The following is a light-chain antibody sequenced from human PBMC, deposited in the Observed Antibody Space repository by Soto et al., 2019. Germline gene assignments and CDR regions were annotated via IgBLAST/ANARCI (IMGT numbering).Light chain of an antibody. CDR2: DTK. V-gene: IGLV1-40*01. CDR1: SSNIGTDYD. CDR3: QSYDISLDAYV. J-gene: IGLJ1*01. Sequence: SVLTLPPSVSGAPGQSVTISCTGSSSNIGTDYDVHWYQQLPETDRKLLFSDTKNRPSGVPDRFSDSKTGTSASLVIDGLQAEDEADYYCQSYDISLDAYVFGTGTKVTV.